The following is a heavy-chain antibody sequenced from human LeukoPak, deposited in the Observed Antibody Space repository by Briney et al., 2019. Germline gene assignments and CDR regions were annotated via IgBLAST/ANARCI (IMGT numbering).Heavy chain of an antibody. D-gene: IGHD2-15*01. CDR2: IYYSGST. Sequence: SETLSLTCTVSGGSISSSSYYWGWIRQPPGKGLEWIGSIYYSGSTYYNPSLKSRVTISVDTPKNQFSLKLSSVTAADTAVYYCASPTDCSGGSCYYGSFDYWGQGTLVTASS. CDR1: GGSISSSSYY. V-gene: IGHV4-39*01. J-gene: IGHJ4*02. CDR3: ASPTDCSGGSCYYGSFDY.